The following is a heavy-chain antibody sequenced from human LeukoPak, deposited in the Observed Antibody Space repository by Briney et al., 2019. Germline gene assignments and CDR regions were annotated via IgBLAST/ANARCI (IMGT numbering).Heavy chain of an antibody. J-gene: IGHJ4*02. Sequence: GGSLRLSCAASGFTFSSYGMHWVRQAPGKGLEWVAFIRYDGSNKYYADSVKGRFTISRDNGKNSLDLQMNSLRADDTAVYYCARDTLGEGEDANYAVYYFDYWGQGTVVTVSS. D-gene: IGHD4/OR15-4a*01. CDR1: GFTFSSYG. CDR2: IRYDGSNK. CDR3: ARDTLGEGEDANYAVYYFDY. V-gene: IGHV3-30*02.